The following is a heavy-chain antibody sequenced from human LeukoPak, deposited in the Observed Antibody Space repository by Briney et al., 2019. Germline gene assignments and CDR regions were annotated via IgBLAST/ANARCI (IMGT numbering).Heavy chain of an antibody. D-gene: IGHD1-26*01. CDR3: ARGGAATGRFEY. CDR1: GFTFSSYE. CDR2: IKQDGSEK. J-gene: IGHJ4*02. V-gene: IGHV3-7*01. Sequence: GGSLRLSCAASGFTFSSYEMNWVRQAPGKGLEWVANIKQDGSEKYYVDSVKGRFTISRDNAKNSLYLQMNSLRAEDTAVYYCARGGAATGRFEYWGQGTLVTVSS.